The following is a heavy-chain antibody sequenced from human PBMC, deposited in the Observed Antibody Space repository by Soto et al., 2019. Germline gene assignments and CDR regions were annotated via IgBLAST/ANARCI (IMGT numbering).Heavy chain of an antibody. J-gene: IGHJ6*03. V-gene: IGHV3-48*03. CDR3: ARVSCCGLGHYFYMDV. D-gene: IGHD6-25*01. CDR1: GFTFSSYA. CDR2: ITDVGVV. Sequence: GGSLRLSCAASGFTFSSYAMNWVRQAPGKGLEWVSYITDVGVVWYGDSVKGRLTTSRDNAKNSLYLQLNSLRAEDTVVYYCARVSCCGLGHYFYMDVWCKGTTVTVSS.